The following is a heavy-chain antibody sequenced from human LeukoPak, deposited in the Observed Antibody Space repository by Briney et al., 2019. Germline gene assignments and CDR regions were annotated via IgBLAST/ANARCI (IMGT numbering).Heavy chain of an antibody. CDR1: GFTFSDYY. Sequence: PGGSLRLSCAASGFTFSDYYMSWIRQAPGKGLEWVSYISSSGSTIYYADSVKGRFTISRDNAKNSLYLQMNSLRAEDTAVYYCAREYETAWSHHYYYMDVWGKGTTVTVSS. D-gene: IGHD2-15*01. CDR2: ISSSGSTI. J-gene: IGHJ6*03. V-gene: IGHV3-11*01. CDR3: AREYETAWSHHYYYMDV.